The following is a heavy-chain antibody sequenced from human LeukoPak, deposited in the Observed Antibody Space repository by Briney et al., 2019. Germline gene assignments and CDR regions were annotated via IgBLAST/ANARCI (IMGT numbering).Heavy chain of an antibody. CDR3: ARAPHWDRPFDY. CDR1: GDSLSSFY. D-gene: IGHD7-27*01. Sequence: SETLSLTCTVSGDSLSSFYWSWIRQPPGKGLECIGYIYYGGSTTKYDPSLKSRVTISIDTSKNQLSLKLNSVTAADTAVYYCARAPHWDRPFDYWGQGTLVTVSS. J-gene: IGHJ4*02. V-gene: IGHV4-59*01. CDR2: IYYGGSTT.